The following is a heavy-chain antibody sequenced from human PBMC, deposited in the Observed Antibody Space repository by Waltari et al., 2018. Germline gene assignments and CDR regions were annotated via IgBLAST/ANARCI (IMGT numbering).Heavy chain of an antibody. CDR3: AGPWGYYSDDGHYLDY. V-gene: IGHV3-30*15. CDR1: GVTFGHYA. Sequence: QVQLVESGGGVVQPGTSLRLSCPVSGVTFGHYAMIGVRQAPGKGLEWLAIISSDSVSKFYAESVNGRFTISRDNSKNTMYLEMSALTLEDTAVYYCAGPWGYYSDDGHYLDYWGPGTQVFVSP. D-gene: IGHD3-22*01. CDR2: ISSDSVSK. J-gene: IGHJ4*02.